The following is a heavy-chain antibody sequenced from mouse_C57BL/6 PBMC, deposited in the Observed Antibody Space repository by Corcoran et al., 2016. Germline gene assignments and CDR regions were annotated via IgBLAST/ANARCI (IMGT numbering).Heavy chain of an antibody. CDR1: GYTFTTYG. Sequence: QIQLVQSGPELKKPGETVKISCKASGYTFTTYGMSWVKQAPGKGLKWRGWINTYSGVPTYADDFKGRFAFSLETSASTAYLQINNLKNEDTATYFCAREYYGSSPYFDYWGQGTTLTVSS. V-gene: IGHV9-3*01. J-gene: IGHJ2*01. CDR3: AREYYGSSPYFDY. D-gene: IGHD1-1*01. CDR2: INTYSGVP.